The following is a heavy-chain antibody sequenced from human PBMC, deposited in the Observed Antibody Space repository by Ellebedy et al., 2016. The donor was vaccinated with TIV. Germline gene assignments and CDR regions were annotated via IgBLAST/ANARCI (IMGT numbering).Heavy chain of an antibody. CDR1: GYSISSGYY. D-gene: IGHD6-13*01. Sequence: MPSETLSLTCTVSGYSISSGYYWGWIRQPPGKGLEWIGRIYSSGSTNYNPSLKSRVTMSVDTSKNQFSLKLSPVTAADTAVYYCARHSSSWGKAFDIWGPGTMVTVSS. V-gene: IGHV4-38-2*02. J-gene: IGHJ3*02. CDR3: ARHSSSWGKAFDI. CDR2: IYSSGST.